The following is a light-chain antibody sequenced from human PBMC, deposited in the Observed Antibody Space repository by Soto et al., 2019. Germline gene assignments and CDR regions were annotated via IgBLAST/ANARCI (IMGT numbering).Light chain of an antibody. CDR2: ATS. V-gene: IGKV1-6*01. J-gene: IGKJ1*01. CDR1: QDIRTE. CDR3: LQDYNYPRT. Sequence: IQMTQSPSSLSASVGDRVTITCRASQDIRTELGWYQQKPGKAPNLLIYATSSLQSGVPSRFSGSGSGTDFTLTISSLQPEDFATYYCLQDYNYPRTFGQGTKVDIK.